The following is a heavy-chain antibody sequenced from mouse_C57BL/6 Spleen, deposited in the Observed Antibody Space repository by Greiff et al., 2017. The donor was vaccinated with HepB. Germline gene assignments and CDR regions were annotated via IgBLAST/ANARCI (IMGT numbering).Heavy chain of an antibody. J-gene: IGHJ4*01. Sequence: VQLQQSGAELVKPGASVKISCKASGYAFSSYWMNWVKQRPGKGLEWIGQIYPGDGDTNYNGKFKGKATLTADKSSSTAYMQLSSLTSEDSAVYFCARESHYYGSSYHAMDYWGQGTSVTVSS. CDR2: IYPGDGDT. V-gene: IGHV1-80*01. CDR1: GYAFSSYW. CDR3: ARESHYYGSSYHAMDY. D-gene: IGHD1-1*01.